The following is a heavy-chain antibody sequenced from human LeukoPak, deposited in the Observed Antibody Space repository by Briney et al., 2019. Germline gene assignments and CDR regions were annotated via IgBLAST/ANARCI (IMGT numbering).Heavy chain of an antibody. Sequence: GGSLRLSRAASGFTVSSNYMTWVRQAPGKGLEWVSVIYSGGSTYYADSVKGRFTISRDNSKNTLYLQMNSLRAEYTAVYYCARVGAGSGWSFDYWGQGTLVTVSS. CDR1: GFTVSSNY. D-gene: IGHD6-19*01. CDR2: IYSGGST. J-gene: IGHJ4*02. CDR3: ARVGAGSGWSFDY. V-gene: IGHV3-53*05.